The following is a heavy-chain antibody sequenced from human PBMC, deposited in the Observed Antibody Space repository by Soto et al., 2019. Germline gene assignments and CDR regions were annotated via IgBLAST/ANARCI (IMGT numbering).Heavy chain of an antibody. J-gene: IGHJ3*02. CDR3: ARVVTIGRYADI. Sequence: PSETLSLTCAVYGGSFSGYHWSWIRQPPGKGLEWIGEINHSGSTDYNPSLKSRVTISVDTSKNQFSLKLSSVTAADTAVYYCARVVTIGRYADIWGQGTMVTVSS. D-gene: IGHD2-8*01. CDR1: GGSFSGYH. CDR2: INHSGST. V-gene: IGHV4-34*01.